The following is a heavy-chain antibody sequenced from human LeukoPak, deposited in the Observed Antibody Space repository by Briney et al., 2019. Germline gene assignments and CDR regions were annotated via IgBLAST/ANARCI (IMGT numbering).Heavy chain of an antibody. D-gene: IGHD2-8*01. CDR1: GGSFSGYY. J-gene: IGHJ6*02. Sequence: SETLSLTCAVYGGSFSGYYWSWIRQPPGKGLEWMGEINHSGSTNYNPSLKSRVTISVDTSKNQFSLKLSSVTAADTAVYYCARGGGYCTNGVCPSGYYYYYGMDVWGQGTTVTVSS. CDR2: INHSGST. CDR3: ARGGGYCTNGVCPSGYYYYYGMDV. V-gene: IGHV4-34*01.